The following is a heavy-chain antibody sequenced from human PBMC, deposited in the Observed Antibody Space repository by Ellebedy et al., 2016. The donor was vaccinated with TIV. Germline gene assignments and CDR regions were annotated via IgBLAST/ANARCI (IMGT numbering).Heavy chain of an antibody. J-gene: IGHJ6*02. CDR1: GYTLTELS. V-gene: IGHV1-24*01. CDR3: ARGTYRGSSWYVKHYYYGMDG. Sequence: ASVKVSCXVSGYTLTELSMHWVRQAPGKGLEWMGGFDPEDGETIYAQKFQGRVTMTEDTSTDTAYMELSSLRSEDTAVYYCARGTYRGSSWYVKHYYYGMDGWGQGTTVTVSS. CDR2: FDPEDGET. D-gene: IGHD6-13*01.